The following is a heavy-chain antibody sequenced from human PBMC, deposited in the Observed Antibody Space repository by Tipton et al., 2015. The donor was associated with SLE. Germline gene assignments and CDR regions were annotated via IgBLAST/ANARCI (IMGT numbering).Heavy chain of an antibody. Sequence: RSLRLSCAASGFTFSSYAMHWVRQAPGKGLEWVAVISYDGSNKYYADSVKGRFTISRDNSKNTLYLQMNSLRAEDTAVYYCAKGSYYDFWSGYYHVDYWGQGTLVTVSS. D-gene: IGHD3-3*01. CDR1: GFTFSSYA. V-gene: IGHV3-30-3*01. CDR3: AKGSYYDFWSGYYHVDY. J-gene: IGHJ4*02. CDR2: ISYDGSNK.